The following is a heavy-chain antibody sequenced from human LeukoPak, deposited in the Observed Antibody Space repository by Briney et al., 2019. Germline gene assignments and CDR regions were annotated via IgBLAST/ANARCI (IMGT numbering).Heavy chain of an antibody. Sequence: GASVKVSCKASGGTFSSYAISWVRQAPGQGLEWMGGIIPIFGTANYAQKFQGRATITTDESTSTAYMELSSVRSEDTAVYYCARGRRSVSRIAAAGTHEVDYYYMDVWGKGPTVTVSS. CDR2: IIPIFGTA. V-gene: IGHV1-69*05. CDR1: GGTFSSYA. CDR3: ARGRRSVSRIAAAGTHEVDYYYMDV. D-gene: IGHD6-13*01. J-gene: IGHJ6*03.